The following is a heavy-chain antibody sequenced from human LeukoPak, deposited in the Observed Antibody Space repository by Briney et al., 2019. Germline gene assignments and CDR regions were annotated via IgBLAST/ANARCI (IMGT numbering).Heavy chain of an antibody. V-gene: IGHV1-8*01. D-gene: IGHD3-10*02. J-gene: IGHJ5*01. CDR1: GYTFTSYD. CDR3: ARGDLTYYYDRQGCLDS. Sequence: ASVKVSCKASGYTFTSYDINWVRQATGQGLEWMGWMNPNSGNTGYAQKFQGRVTMTRNTSISTAYMELSSLRSEDTAVYYCARGDLTYYYDRQGCLDSWGQEPLVTVSS. CDR2: MNPNSGNT.